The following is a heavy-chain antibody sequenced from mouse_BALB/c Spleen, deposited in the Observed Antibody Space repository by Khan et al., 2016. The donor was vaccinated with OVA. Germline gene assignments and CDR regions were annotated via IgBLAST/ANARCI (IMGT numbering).Heavy chain of an antibody. J-gene: IGHJ1*01. Sequence: QVQLKQSGAELMKPGASVKISCKATGYTFSSYWIEWVKQRPGHGLEWIGEIFPGSGSTNYNEKFKGKATLTADTSSNTAYMQLSSLTSEDSAVYYCAKYGNHWYFDVWGAGTTVTVSS. CDR1: GYTFSSYW. CDR2: IFPGSGST. D-gene: IGHD2-1*01. V-gene: IGHV1-9*01. CDR3: AKYGNHWYFDV.